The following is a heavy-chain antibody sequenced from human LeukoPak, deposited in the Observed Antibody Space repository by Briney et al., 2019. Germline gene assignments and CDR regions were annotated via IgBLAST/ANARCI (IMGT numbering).Heavy chain of an antibody. CDR3: ARGPGSGRNYNWFDL. CDR1: GFTFSSYS. D-gene: IGHD3-10*01. V-gene: IGHV3-21*01. CDR2: ISGSSSSI. J-gene: IGHJ5*02. Sequence: PGGSLRLSCAASGFTFSSYSMSWVRQAPGKGLEWVSSISGSSSSIYYADSVKGRFTISRDNAKNSLYLQMNSLRAEDTAVYYCARGPGSGRNYNWFDLWGQGTLVTVSS.